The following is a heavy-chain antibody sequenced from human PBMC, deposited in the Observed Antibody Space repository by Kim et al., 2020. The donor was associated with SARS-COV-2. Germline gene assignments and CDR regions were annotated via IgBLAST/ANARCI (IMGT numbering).Heavy chain of an antibody. J-gene: IGHJ6*02. CDR2: IYYTGNT. V-gene: IGHV4-30-4*01. CDR3: ARGGYFYYIMDV. Sequence: SETLSLTCIVSGGSISSGDHYWGWIRQPPGKGLEWIGHIYYTGNTYYNPSVKSRITMSVDTYKNQFSLKLTSVTAADTAVYYCARGGYFYYIMDVWGQGTTVTVSS. CDR1: GGSISSGDHY.